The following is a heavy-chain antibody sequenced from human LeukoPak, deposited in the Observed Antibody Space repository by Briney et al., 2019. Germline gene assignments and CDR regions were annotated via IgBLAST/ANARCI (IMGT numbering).Heavy chain of an antibody. CDR3: ARRETWANDY. V-gene: IGHV3-21*06. Sequence: GGSLRLSCAASGFTFSYYSMNWVRQAPGKGLEWVSSIRSSSSSIYYADSVKGRFTISRDNAKNSLYLQMNSLRAEDTAVYYCARRETWANDYWGQGTLVTVPS. CDR2: IRSSSSSI. CDR1: GFTFSYYS. J-gene: IGHJ4*02. D-gene: IGHD3-16*01.